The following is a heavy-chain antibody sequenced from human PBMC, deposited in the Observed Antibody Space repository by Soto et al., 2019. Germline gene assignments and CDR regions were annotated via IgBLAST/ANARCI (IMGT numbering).Heavy chain of an antibody. CDR1: GFTFSNYW. CDR3: ARYSGSYAILD. J-gene: IGHJ4*02. Sequence: EVQLVESGGGLVQPGGSLRLSCAASGFTFSNYWMSWVRQAPGKGLEWVANIKEDGSEKYYVDSVKGRSTISRDNAKNSLYLQVDSLRGEDTAVYSCARYSGSYAILDWGQGTLVTVST. V-gene: IGHV3-7*04. D-gene: IGHD1-26*01. CDR2: IKEDGSEK.